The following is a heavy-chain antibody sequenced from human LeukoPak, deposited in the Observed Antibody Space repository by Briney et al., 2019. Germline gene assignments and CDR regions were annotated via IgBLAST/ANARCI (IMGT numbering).Heavy chain of an antibody. V-gene: IGHV4-59*05. J-gene: IGHJ4*02. CDR1: GGSISSYY. D-gene: IGHD6-6*01. Sequence: SETLSLTCTVSGGSISSYYWSWIRQPPGKGLEWIGSIYYSGSTYYNPSLKSRVTISVDTSKNQFSLKLSSVTAADTAVYYCARLPGLAAPYWGQGTLVTVSS. CDR2: IYYSGST. CDR3: ARLPGLAAPY.